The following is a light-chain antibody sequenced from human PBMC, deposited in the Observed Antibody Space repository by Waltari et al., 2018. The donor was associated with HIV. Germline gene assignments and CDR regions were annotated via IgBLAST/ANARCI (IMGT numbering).Light chain of an antibody. Sequence: QSALTQPASVSGSPGQSITISCTGTSSDVGGYNYVSWYQQHPGKAPKLMIFDVSKRPSGVSNRFSGSKSGNTASLTISGLQAEDEADYYCSSYTSSRILLFGGGTKLTVL. V-gene: IGLV2-14*01. CDR3: SSYTSSRILL. CDR1: SSDVGGYNY. CDR2: DVS. J-gene: IGLJ2*01.